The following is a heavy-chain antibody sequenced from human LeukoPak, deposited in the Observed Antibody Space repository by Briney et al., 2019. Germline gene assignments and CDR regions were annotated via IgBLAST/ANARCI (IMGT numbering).Heavy chain of an antibody. CDR2: ISSSGSTI. Sequence: PGGSLRLSCAASGFTFSDYYMSWIRQAPGKGLEWVSYISSSGSTIYYADSVKGRFTISRDNAKNSLYLQMNSLRAEDTAVYYCARDLDTAMAHAYFDYWGQGTLVTVSS. J-gene: IGHJ4*02. CDR3: ARDLDTAMAHAYFDY. D-gene: IGHD5-18*01. V-gene: IGHV3-11*01. CDR1: GFTFSDYY.